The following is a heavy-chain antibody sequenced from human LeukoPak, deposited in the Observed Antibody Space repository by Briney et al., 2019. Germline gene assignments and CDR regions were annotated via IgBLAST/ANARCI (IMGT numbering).Heavy chain of an antibody. CDR2: IYNSGST. CDR1: GGSISSYY. V-gene: IGHV4-59*01. J-gene: IGHJ4*02. D-gene: IGHD3-3*01. Sequence: PETLSLTCTVPGGSISSYYWSWIRQPPEKELEWIGYIYNSGSTNYNPSLKSRVTISVDTSKNQFSLKLSSVTAADTAVYYCARAGSGYSFDSWGQGTLVTVSS. CDR3: ARAGSGYSFDS.